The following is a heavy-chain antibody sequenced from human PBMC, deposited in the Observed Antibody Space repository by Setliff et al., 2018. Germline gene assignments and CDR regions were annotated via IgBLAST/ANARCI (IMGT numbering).Heavy chain of an antibody. CDR1: GGSITESF. D-gene: IGHD3-16*01. CDR2: MFVSKTT. J-gene: IGHJ4*02. Sequence: SETLSLTCTVSGGSITESFWSWIRQPAGKGLEWIGRMFVSKTTDYNPSLKSRVSISVDTSKNQFSLRLSSVTAADTAVYFCARDYGPNDYWGQGSLVTVSS. V-gene: IGHV4-4*07. CDR3: ARDYGPNDY.